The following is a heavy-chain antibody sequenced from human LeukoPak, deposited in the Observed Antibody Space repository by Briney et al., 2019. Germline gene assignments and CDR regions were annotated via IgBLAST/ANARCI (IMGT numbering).Heavy chain of an antibody. Sequence: ASVKVSCKASGYTFTGYYMHWVRQAPGQGLEWMGRINPNSGGTNYAQKFQGRATMTRDTSISTAYMELGRLRSDDTAVYYCARAYDSSGWGFDYWGQGTLVTVSS. D-gene: IGHD3-22*01. CDR3: ARAYDSSGWGFDY. CDR1: GYTFTGYY. J-gene: IGHJ4*02. CDR2: INPNSGGT. V-gene: IGHV1-2*06.